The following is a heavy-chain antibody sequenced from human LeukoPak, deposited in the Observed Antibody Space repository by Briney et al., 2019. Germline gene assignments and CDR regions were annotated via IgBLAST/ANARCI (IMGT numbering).Heavy chain of an antibody. Sequence: ASVKVSCKASGYTLTGYYMHWVRQAPGQGLEWMGWINPNSGGTNSAQKFQGRVTMTRDTSISTAYMELSRLRSDDTAVYYCARGTARITIFGVAKYMDVWGKGTTVTVSS. CDR3: ARGTARITIFGVAKYMDV. J-gene: IGHJ6*03. CDR2: INPNSGGT. CDR1: GYTLTGYY. D-gene: IGHD3-3*01. V-gene: IGHV1-2*02.